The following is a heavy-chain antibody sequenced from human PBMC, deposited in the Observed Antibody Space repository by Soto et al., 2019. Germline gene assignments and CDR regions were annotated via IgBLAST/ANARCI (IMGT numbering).Heavy chain of an antibody. CDR1: GFTFSTYV. Sequence: QVQLVESGGGVVQPGRSLRLSCAASGFTFSTYVMHWVRQAPGKGLEWVAVIWYDGSNTYYADSVKGRFTISRDNSKNPLYLNMNSLRAEDTAVYYCASWTLLLWFGEHEVYGMDVWGQGTTVTVS. J-gene: IGHJ6*02. V-gene: IGHV3-33*01. CDR3: ASWTLLLWFGEHEVYGMDV. D-gene: IGHD3-10*01. CDR2: IWYDGSNT.